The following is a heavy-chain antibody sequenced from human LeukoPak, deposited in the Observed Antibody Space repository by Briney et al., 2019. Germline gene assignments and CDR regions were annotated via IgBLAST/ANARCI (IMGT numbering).Heavy chain of an antibody. CDR2: VSWNSGRT. Sequence: GRPLRLSCAASGFTFDNYAMHWVRQAPGNGLEWVSGVSWNSGRTDYADSVKGRFTISRDNARNSLYLQMNSLRAEDTAFYYCAKDIRKRKVAGISPSFDYWGQGTLVTVSS. CDR1: GFTFDNYA. V-gene: IGHV3-9*01. D-gene: IGHD6-19*01. CDR3: AKDIRKRKVAGISPSFDY. J-gene: IGHJ4*02.